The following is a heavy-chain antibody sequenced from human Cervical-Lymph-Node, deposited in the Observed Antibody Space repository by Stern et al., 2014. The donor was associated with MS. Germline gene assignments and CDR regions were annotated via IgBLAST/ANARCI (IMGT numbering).Heavy chain of an antibody. Sequence: QVQLGQSGAEVKKPGASVKVSCKASGYTFTGYYIHWVRQAPGQGLQWMGCINPNSGGTNYAQRFQNRVTMTRDTSITTAYMELSRLTSDDTAVYYCARDLMDDFWSAYYKGNNAFDMWGQGTMVTVSS. V-gene: IGHV1-2*02. CDR1: GYTFTGYY. CDR3: ARDLMDDFWSAYYKGNNAFDM. CDR2: INPNSGGT. D-gene: IGHD3-3*01. J-gene: IGHJ3*02.